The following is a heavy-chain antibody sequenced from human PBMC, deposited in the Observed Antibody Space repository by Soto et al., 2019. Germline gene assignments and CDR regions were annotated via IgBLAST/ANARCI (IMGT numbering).Heavy chain of an antibody. J-gene: IGHJ4*02. Sequence: ASVKVSCKVSGYTLTELSMHWVRQAPGKGLEWMGGFDPEDGETICAQKFQGRVTMTEDTSTDTAYMELSSLRSEDTAVYYCATGSMLRGAPVYWGQGTLVTVSS. CDR2: FDPEDGET. D-gene: IGHD3-10*01. CDR3: ATGSMLRGAPVY. CDR1: GYTLTELS. V-gene: IGHV1-24*01.